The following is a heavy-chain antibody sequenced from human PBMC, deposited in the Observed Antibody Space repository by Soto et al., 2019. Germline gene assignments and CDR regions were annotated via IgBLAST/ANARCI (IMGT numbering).Heavy chain of an antibody. Sequence: SETLSLTCTVSAGSISSGGYYGSWIRQHPGKGQEWIGYIYYSWSTYYNPSLKSRVTISVDTSKNQFSLKLSSVTAADTAVYYCASEGGLWFGDYGMDVWGQGTTVTVSS. CDR1: AGSISSGGYY. J-gene: IGHJ6*01. CDR2: IYYSWST. D-gene: IGHD3-10*01. CDR3: ASEGGLWFGDYGMDV. V-gene: IGHV4-31*03.